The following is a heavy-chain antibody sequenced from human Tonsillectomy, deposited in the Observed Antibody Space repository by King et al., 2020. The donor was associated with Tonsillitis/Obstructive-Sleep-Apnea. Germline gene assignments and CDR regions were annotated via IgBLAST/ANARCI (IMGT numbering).Heavy chain of an antibody. CDR2: IFSSDEK. J-gene: IGHJ4*02. CDR3: ARVSSSTVITRTVGPFDY. CDR1: GFSLSNARMG. D-gene: IGHD4-23*01. V-gene: IGHV2-26*01. Sequence: VTLKESGPVLVKPTETLTLTCTVSGFSLSNARMGVSWIRQPPGKALEWLAHIFSSDEKSYSTSLKSRLTISMDTSKSQVVLTMTNMDPVDTATYYCARVSSSTVITRTVGPFDYWGQGTLVTVSS.